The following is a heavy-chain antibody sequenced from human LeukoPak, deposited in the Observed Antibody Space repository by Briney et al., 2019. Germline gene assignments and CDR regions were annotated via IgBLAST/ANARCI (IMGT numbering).Heavy chain of an antibody. CDR3: AREGRQQLVLWESWFDP. V-gene: IGHV1-2*02. Sequence: ASVKVSCKASGYTFTCYYLHWVRQAPGQGLEWMGWINTNSGATKYPQDFQGRVTMTRDTSISTAYMDLTRLTSDDTAVYYCAREGRQQLVLWESWFDPWGQGTLVTASS. CDR2: INTNSGAT. J-gene: IGHJ5*02. CDR1: GYTFTCYY. D-gene: IGHD6-13*01.